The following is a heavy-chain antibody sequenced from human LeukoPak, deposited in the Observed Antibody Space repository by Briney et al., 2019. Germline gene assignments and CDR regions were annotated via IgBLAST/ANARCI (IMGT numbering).Heavy chain of an antibody. Sequence: GGSLRLSCAASGFTFSSYAMSWVRQAPGKGLEWVSAISGSGGSTYYADSVKGRFTISRDNSKNTLYLQMNSLRAEDTAVYYCAKVPTTVVTPWRGRVGYFDYWGQGTLVTVSS. CDR2: ISGSGGST. D-gene: IGHD4-23*01. CDR3: AKVPTTVVTPWRGRVGYFDY. V-gene: IGHV3-23*01. J-gene: IGHJ4*02. CDR1: GFTFSSYA.